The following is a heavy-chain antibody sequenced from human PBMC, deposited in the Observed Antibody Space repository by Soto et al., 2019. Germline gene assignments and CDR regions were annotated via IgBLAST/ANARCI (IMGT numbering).Heavy chain of an antibody. CDR1: GGSISSSSYY. V-gene: IGHV4-39*01. CDR3: ASHGGSSWSNYFDY. CDR2: IYYSGST. J-gene: IGHJ4*02. Sequence: SETLSLTCTVSGGSISSSSYYWGWIRQPPGKGLEWIGSIYYSGSTYYNPSLKSRVTISVDTSKNQFSLKLSSVTAADTAVYYCASHGGSSWSNYFDYWGQGTLVTVS. D-gene: IGHD6-13*01.